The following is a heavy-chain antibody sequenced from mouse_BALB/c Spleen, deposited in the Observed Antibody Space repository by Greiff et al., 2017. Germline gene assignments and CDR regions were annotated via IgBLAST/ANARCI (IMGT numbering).Heavy chain of an antibody. Sequence: DGKLVESGGGLVQPGGSLKLSCAASGFTFSSYGLSWVRQTPDKRLELVATINSNGGSTYYPDSVKGRFTISRDNAKNTLYLQMSSLKSEDTAMYYCARDYPYYFDYWGQGTTLTVSS. CDR2: INSNGGST. J-gene: IGHJ2*01. V-gene: IGHV5-6-3*01. CDR1: GFTFSSYG. CDR3: ARDYPYYFDY.